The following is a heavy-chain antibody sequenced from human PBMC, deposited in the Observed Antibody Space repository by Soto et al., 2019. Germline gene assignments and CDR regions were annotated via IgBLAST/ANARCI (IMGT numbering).Heavy chain of an antibody. Sequence: GSLRLSCAASGFTFSSYEMNWVRQAPGKGLEWVSYISSSGSTIYYADSVKGRFTISRDNAKNSLYLQMNSLRAEDTAVYYCARDSGPYDSSGKSYWGQGTLVTVSS. V-gene: IGHV3-48*03. CDR2: ISSSGSTI. CDR1: GFTFSSYE. J-gene: IGHJ4*02. CDR3: ARDSGPYDSSGKSY. D-gene: IGHD3-22*01.